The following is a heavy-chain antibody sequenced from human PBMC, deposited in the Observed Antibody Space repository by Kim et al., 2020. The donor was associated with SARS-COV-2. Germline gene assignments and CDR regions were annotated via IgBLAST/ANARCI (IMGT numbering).Heavy chain of an antibody. CDR3: ARDRAAAGFGY. CDR2: K. V-gene: IGHV6-1*01. J-gene: IGHJ4*02. D-gene: IGHD6-13*01. Sequence: KDYAVSVKSRITINPDTSKNQFSLQLNSVTPEDTAVYYCARDRAAAGFGYWGQGTLVTVSS.